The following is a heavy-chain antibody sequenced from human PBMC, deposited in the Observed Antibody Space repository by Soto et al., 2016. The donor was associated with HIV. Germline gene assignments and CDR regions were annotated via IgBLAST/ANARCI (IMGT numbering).Heavy chain of an antibody. CDR2: IYSGGST. Sequence: EVQLVESGGGLVQPGGSLRLSCAASGFTVSSNYMSWVRQAPGKGLEWVSVIYSGGSTYYADSVKGRFTISRDNSKNTLYLQMNSLRAEDTAVYYCARDGGLPGYYFDYWGQGTLVTVSS. CDR3: ARDGGLPGYYFDY. J-gene: IGHJ4*02. V-gene: IGHV3-66*01. D-gene: IGHD5-12*01. CDR1: GFTVSSNY.